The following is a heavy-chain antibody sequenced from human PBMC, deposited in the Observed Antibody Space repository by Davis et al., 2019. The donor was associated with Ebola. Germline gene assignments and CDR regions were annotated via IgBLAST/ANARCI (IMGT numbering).Heavy chain of an antibody. Sequence: AASVKVSCKASGYTFTSYYMHWVRQAPGQGLEWMGIINPSGGSTSYAQKFQGRVTMTRDTSTSTVYMELSSLRSEDTAVYYCAQEGESTFLFDYWGQGTLVSVSS. V-gene: IGHV1-46*01. D-gene: IGHD2-21*01. CDR1: GYTFTSYY. CDR3: AQEGESTFLFDY. CDR2: INPSGGST. J-gene: IGHJ4*02.